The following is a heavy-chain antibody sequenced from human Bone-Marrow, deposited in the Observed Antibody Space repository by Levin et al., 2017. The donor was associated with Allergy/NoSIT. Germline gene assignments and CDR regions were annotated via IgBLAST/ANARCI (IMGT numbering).Heavy chain of an antibody. CDR2: IIPMFGTT. D-gene: IGHD3-10*01. CDR3: ARDPTSYYGSGTYPRPNWFDP. CDR1: GGTFSNYA. V-gene: IGHV1-69*06. Sequence: SVKVSCKASGGTFSNYAINWVRQAPGQGLEWMGGIIPMFGTTTYAQKFQGRVTITADKSTGTAYMELSSLRSDDTAVYYCARDPTSYYGSGTYPRPNWFDPWGQGTLVTVS. J-gene: IGHJ5*02.